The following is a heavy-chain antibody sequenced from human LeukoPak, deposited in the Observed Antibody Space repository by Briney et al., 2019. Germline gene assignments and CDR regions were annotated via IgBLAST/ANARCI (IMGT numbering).Heavy chain of an antibody. CDR2: IYSGGST. J-gene: IGHJ4*02. Sequence: GGSLRLSCAASGFTVSSNYMSWVRQAPGKGLEWVSVIYSGGSTWYADSVKGRFTISRDNAKNSLYLQMNSLRAEDMALYYCAKDMGGSLGPGVFDYWGQGTLVTVSS. D-gene: IGHD3-10*01. CDR1: GFTVSSNY. CDR3: AKDMGGSLGPGVFDY. V-gene: IGHV3-53*05.